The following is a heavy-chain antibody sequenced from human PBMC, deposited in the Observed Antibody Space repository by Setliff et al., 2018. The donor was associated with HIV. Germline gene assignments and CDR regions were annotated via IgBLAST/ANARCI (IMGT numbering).Heavy chain of an antibody. CDR1: GFIFSSYA. J-gene: IGHJ4*02. CDR3: ARGRMWY. D-gene: IGHD2-15*01. V-gene: IGHV3-30*07. Sequence: PGGSLRLSCAASGFIFSSYAMHWVRQAPGKGLEWVAVMSYDGSEKYYVDSVKGRFTISRDNAKNSLYLQMNSLRVEDTAVYYCARGRMWYWGQGTLVTVSS. CDR2: MSYDGSEK.